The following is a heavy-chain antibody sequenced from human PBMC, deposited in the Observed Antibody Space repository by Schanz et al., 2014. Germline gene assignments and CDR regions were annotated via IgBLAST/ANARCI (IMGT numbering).Heavy chain of an antibody. D-gene: IGHD2-2*01. Sequence: QVHLVQSGAEVKKPGASVKVSCKASGYTFTDYGVIWVRQAPGQGLEWMGIINPSGGGTSYALRFQDRVTVTRDTSRSTVYMELSSLRSEDTAVYYCARAPTAYCSDTSCLGTPFDYWGQGTLVTVSS. V-gene: IGHV1-46*03. CDR2: INPSGGGT. CDR1: GYTFTDYG. CDR3: ARAPTAYCSDTSCLGTPFDY. J-gene: IGHJ4*02.